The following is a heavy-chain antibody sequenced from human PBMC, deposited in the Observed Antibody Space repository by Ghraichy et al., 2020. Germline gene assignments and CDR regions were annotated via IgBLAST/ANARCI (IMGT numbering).Heavy chain of an antibody. CDR1: GYTFTGYY. CDR3: ARDARRLFFVDY. V-gene: IGHV1-2*02. J-gene: IGHJ4*02. CDR2: INPNSGGT. Sequence: ASVNVSCKASGYTFTGYYMHWVRQAPGQGLEWMGWINPNSGGTNYAQKFQGRVTMTRDTSISTAYMELSRLRSDDTAVYYCARDARRLFFVDYWGQGTLVTVSS. D-gene: IGHD3-22*01.